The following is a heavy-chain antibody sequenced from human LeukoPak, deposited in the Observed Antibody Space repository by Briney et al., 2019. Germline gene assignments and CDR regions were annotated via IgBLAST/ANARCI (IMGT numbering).Heavy chain of an antibody. CDR1: GGTFSRSA. CDR3: AREENPGWELLDSPFDY. V-gene: IGHV1-69*06. CDR2: IIPIFGTA. D-gene: IGHD1-26*01. J-gene: IGHJ4*02. Sequence: GASVKVSCKASGGTFSRSAISRVRQAPGQGLEWMGRIIPIFGTANYAQKFQGRVTITADKSTSTAYMELSSLRSEDTAVYYCAREENPGWELLDSPFDYWGQGTLVTVSS.